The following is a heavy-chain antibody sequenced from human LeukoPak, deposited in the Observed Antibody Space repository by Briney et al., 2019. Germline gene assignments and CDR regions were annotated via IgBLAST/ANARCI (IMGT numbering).Heavy chain of an antibody. J-gene: IGHJ6*03. CDR2: IYYVGST. Sequence: PSETLSLTCTVSGGSISSSGYYWGWIRQPPGKGLEWIGNIYYVGSTYYNPSLNSRVTISVDTSKNQFSLKLSSVTAADTAVYYCARVPRQYYYYMDVWGKGTTVTISS. CDR3: ARVPRQYYYYMDV. V-gene: IGHV4-39*07. CDR1: GGSISSSGYY.